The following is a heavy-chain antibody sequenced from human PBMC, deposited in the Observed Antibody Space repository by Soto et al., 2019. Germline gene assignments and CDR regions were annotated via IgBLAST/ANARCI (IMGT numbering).Heavy chain of an antibody. Sequence: QVQLVESGGGLVKPGGSLRLSCAASGFTFSDYYMSWIRQAPGKGLEWVSYISSSGSTIYYADSVKGRFTISRDNAKNSLYLQMNSLRAEDTAVYYCVRDWAPVGQLELYNWFDPWGQGTLVTVSS. J-gene: IGHJ5*02. CDR3: VRDWAPVGQLELYNWFDP. CDR2: ISSSGSTI. V-gene: IGHV3-11*01. D-gene: IGHD6-6*01. CDR1: GFTFSDYY.